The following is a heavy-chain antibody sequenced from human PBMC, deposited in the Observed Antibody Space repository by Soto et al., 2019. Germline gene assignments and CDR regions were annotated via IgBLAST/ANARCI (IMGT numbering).Heavy chain of an antibody. CDR1: GYTFTSYD. Sequence: ASVKVSCKASGYTFTSYDINWVRQAPGQGLEWMGWMNPKSGKTGYAQKFQGRITMTRNTSISTAYMDLSSLRSEDTAVYYCARPITIFGVVNMYFDYWGQGIEVTVSS. CDR2: MNPKSGKT. CDR3: ARPITIFGVVNMYFDY. J-gene: IGHJ4*02. V-gene: IGHV1-8*01. D-gene: IGHD3-3*01.